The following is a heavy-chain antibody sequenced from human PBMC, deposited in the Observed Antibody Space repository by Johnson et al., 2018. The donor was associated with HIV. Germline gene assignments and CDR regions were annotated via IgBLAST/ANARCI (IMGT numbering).Heavy chain of an antibody. CDR1: GFTFSSYG. CDR3: ARDGGYSTSSNDAFDV. CDR2: ISSDGNNE. Sequence: QVQLVESGGGLIKPGGSLRLSCAASGFTFSSYGMHWVRQAPGKGLEGVAVISSDGNNEYYAQSVKGRFPISRDNSKNMVFLQMNSLRVEDTAVYFCARDGGYSTSSNDAFDVWGQGTMVTVSS. D-gene: IGHD6-6*01. J-gene: IGHJ3*01. V-gene: IGHV3-30*04.